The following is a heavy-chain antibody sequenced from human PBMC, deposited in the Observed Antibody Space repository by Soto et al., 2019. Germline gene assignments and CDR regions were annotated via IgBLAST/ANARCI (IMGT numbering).Heavy chain of an antibody. CDR2: IYHSGST. CDR1: GYSISRGHS. D-gene: IGHD1-20*01. Sequence: PSETLSLTCAVSGYSISRGHSWGCIRQPPGEGLEWIGSIYHSGSTYYNTSLKSRVPISVDTSKNQFSLNLSSVTAADTAVYYCARDNWNDDCAFDIWGQGTMVTVSS. V-gene: IGHV4-38-2*02. J-gene: IGHJ3*02. CDR3: ARDNWNDDCAFDI.